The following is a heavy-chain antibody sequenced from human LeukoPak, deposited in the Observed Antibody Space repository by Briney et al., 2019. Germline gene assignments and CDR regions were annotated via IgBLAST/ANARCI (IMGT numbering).Heavy chain of an antibody. Sequence: ASVKVSCKASGYTFTAYYMHWVRQAPGQGLEWMGWINPYRNDTTYAEKFQGRVTMTWDTSINTAYMELSRLTSDDTAVYYCARWGLWFEDYWFDPWGQGTLVTVSS. D-gene: IGHD3-10*01. J-gene: IGHJ5*02. CDR2: INPYRNDT. V-gene: IGHV1-2*02. CDR3: ARWGLWFEDYWFDP. CDR1: GYTFTAYY.